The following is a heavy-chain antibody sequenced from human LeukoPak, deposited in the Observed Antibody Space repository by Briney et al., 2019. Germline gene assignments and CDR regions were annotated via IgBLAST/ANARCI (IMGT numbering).Heavy chain of an antibody. CDR3: ARGGGLDV. D-gene: IGHD3-16*01. V-gene: IGHV3-7*03. CDR2: INHNGSVN. CDR1: GFTFSSYW. J-gene: IGHJ6*02. Sequence: PGGSLRLSCAASGFTFSSYWMNWARQAPGKGLEWVASINHNGSVNYHVDSVKGRFTISRDNAKNSLYLQMSNLRAEDTAVYFCARGGGLDVWGQGATVTVSS.